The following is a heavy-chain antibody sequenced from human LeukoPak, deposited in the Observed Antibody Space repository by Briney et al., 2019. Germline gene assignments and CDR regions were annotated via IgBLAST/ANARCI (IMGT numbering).Heavy chain of an antibody. CDR1: GFTFSSYA. CDR3: AKDRNPRYDIPGGNWFDP. D-gene: IGHD3-9*01. V-gene: IGHV3-23*01. J-gene: IGHJ5*02. Sequence: PGGSLRLSCAASGFTFSSYAMSWVRQAPGKGLEWVSAISGSGGSTYYADSVKGWFTISRDNSKSTLYLQMNSLRAEDTAVYYCAKDRNPRYDIPGGNWFDPWGQGTLVTVSS. CDR2: ISGSGGST.